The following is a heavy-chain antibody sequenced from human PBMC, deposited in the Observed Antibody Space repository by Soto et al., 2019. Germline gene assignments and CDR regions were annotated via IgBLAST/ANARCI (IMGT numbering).Heavy chain of an antibody. D-gene: IGHD1-26*01. J-gene: IGHJ4*02. Sequence: EVQLEESGGGLVQPGGSLRLSCEASGFIFSNYWMSWVRQAQGKGLEWVANINQDGSEIYYVDSVKGRFTISRDNAKDSLYLQMDILRAEDTAVYYCARPGGSYRDYWGQGTLVTVSS. CDR2: INQDGSEI. V-gene: IGHV3-7*01. CDR1: GFIFSNYW. CDR3: ARPGGSYRDY.